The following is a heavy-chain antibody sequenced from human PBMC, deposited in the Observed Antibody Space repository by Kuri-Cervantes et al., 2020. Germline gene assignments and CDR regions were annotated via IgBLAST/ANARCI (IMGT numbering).Heavy chain of an antibody. J-gene: IGHJ4*02. Sequence: GESLKISCAASGFTFSSYAMSWVRQAPGKGLEWVSAISGSGGSTYYADSVKGRLTISRDNSKNTLYLQMNSLRAEDTAVYYCARVKYYYDSRLNWGDFDYWGQGTLVTVSS. D-gene: IGHD3-22*01. CDR2: ISGSGGST. CDR3: ARVKYYYDSRLNWGDFDY. CDR1: GFTFSSYA. V-gene: IGHV3-23*01.